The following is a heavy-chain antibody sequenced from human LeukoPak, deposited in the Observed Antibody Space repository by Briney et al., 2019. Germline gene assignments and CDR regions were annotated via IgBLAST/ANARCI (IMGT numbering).Heavy chain of an antibody. J-gene: IGHJ4*02. Sequence: GESLKISCKGSGYSFTSYWSGWVRQLPGKGLEWMGIIYTGDSDTRYSPSFQGQATISADKSISTAYLQWSSLKASDTAMYYCARHYSGWYYFDYWGQGTLVTVSS. CDR3: ARHYSGWYYFDY. CDR1: GYSFTSYW. D-gene: IGHD6-19*01. CDR2: IYTGDSDT. V-gene: IGHV5-51*01.